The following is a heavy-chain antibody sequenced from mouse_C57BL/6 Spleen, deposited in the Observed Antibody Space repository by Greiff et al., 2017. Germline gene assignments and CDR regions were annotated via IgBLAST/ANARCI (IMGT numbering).Heavy chain of an antibody. D-gene: IGHD1-1*01. V-gene: IGHV1-74*01. J-gene: IGHJ4*01. CDR1: GYTFTSYW. CDR3: AISNYYGSSYHATDY. CDR2: IHPSDSDT. Sequence: QVQLQQPGAELVKPGASVKVSCKASGYTFTSYWMHWVKQRPGQGLEWIGRIHPSDSDTNYNQKFKGKATLTVDKSSSTAYMQLSSLTSEDSAVYYCAISNYYGSSYHATDYWGQGTSVTGSS.